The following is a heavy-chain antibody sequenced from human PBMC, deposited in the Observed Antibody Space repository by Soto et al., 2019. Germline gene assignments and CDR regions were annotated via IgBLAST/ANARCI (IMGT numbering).Heavy chain of an antibody. CDR3: VKGCWKGDV. CDR1: GFTFSTYA. D-gene: IGHD1-1*01. J-gene: IGHJ6*02. Sequence: EVQLLESGGGLVQPGGSLRLSCAASGFTFSTYAMNWVRQAPGNGLEWVSAISGSGGSIHYADSVKGRFTISRDNSKITLYRQMNSRGDGDTAVYPCVKGCWKGDVGGQGTTVTVSS. V-gene: IGHV3-23*01. CDR2: ISGSGGSI.